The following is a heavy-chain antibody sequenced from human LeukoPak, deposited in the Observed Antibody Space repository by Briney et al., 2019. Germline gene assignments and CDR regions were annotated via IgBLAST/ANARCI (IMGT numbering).Heavy chain of an antibody. CDR2: INPSGGST. CDR1: GYTFTSYY. D-gene: IGHD2-2*01. V-gene: IGHV1-46*01. J-gene: IGHJ5*02. CDR3: ARDKQYQLLTNWFDP. Sequence: ASVKVSCKASGYTFTSYYIHRVRQAPGQGLEWMAIINPSGGSTSYAQKFQGRVTMTRDTSTSTVYMELSSLRSEDTAVYYCARDKQYQLLTNWFDPWGQGTLVTVSS.